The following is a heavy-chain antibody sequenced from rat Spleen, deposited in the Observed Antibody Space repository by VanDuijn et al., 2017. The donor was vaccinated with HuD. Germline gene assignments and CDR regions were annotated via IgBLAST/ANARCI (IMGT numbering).Heavy chain of an antibody. D-gene: IGHD1-12*02. Sequence: EVQLVESGGGLVQPGRSLKFSCAASGFSFGDYAMAWVRQAPKKGLEWVTSISPTGATTNYRDSVKGRFTISRDNAKNTLYLQMDSLRSEDSATYYWATDGYFDGIYYSVYVMDAWGQGASVTVSS. V-gene: IGHV5-19*01. J-gene: IGHJ4*01. CDR3: ATDGYFDGIYYSVYVMDA. CDR1: GFSFGDYA. CDR2: ISPTGATT.